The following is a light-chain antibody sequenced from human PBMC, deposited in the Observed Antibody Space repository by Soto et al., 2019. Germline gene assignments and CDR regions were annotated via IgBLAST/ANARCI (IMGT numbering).Light chain of an antibody. CDR1: SSDVGAYNY. J-gene: IGLJ1*01. CDR3: SLYTSENTYV. Sequence: QSVLTQPASVSGSPGQSVAISCTGTSSDVGAYNYVSWYQQHPGKAPKLLLSEVSNRPSGVSDRFSGSKSGNTASLTISGLQAADEADYYCSLYTSENTYVFGTGTKVTVL. CDR2: EVS. V-gene: IGLV2-14*01.